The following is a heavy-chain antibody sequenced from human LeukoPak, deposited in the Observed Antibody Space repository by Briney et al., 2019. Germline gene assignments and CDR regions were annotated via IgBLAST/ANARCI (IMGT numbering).Heavy chain of an antibody. D-gene: IGHD3-22*01. CDR1: GHTFTGYY. CDR2: INANSGDT. Sequence: WASVTVSCTASGHTFTGYYMHWVRQAPGQGLDWMGWINANSGDTNYAQKFQGRVTMTRDTSISTADMELSRLRSDDTAVYYCASKWVTYYYNSSAYHYPTDVFDIWGQGTMVTVSS. J-gene: IGHJ3*02. V-gene: IGHV1-2*02. CDR3: ASKWVTYYYNSSAYHYPTDVFDI.